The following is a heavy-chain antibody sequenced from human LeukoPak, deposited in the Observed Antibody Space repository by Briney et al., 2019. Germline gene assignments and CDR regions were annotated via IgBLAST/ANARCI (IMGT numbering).Heavy chain of an antibody. CDR1: GFTFSSYW. D-gene: IGHD2-2*01. CDR3: ARGGYCSSTSCYPPDAFDI. CDR2: IKQDGSEK. Sequence: RGSLRLSCAASGFTFSSYWMSWVRQAPGKGLEWVANIKQDGSEKYYVDSVKGRFTISRDNAKNSLYLQMNSLRAEDTAVYYCARGGYCSSTSCYPPDAFDIWGQGTMVTVSS. V-gene: IGHV3-7*01. J-gene: IGHJ3*02.